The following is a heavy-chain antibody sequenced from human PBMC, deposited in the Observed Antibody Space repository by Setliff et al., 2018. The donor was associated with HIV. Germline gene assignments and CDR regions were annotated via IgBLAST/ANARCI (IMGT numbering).Heavy chain of an antibody. CDR2: NFHSGST. D-gene: IGHD6-19*01. Sequence: SETLSLTCAVSGGSISSCNWWSWVRQPPGKGLEWIGENFHSGSTTYNPSLKSRVTISVDTSKNHFPLRLSHVTAADTAVYYCARQGAVTGHSFDYWGQGALVTVSS. CDR3: ARQGAVTGHSFDY. J-gene: IGHJ4*02. V-gene: IGHV4-4*02. CDR1: GGSISSCNW.